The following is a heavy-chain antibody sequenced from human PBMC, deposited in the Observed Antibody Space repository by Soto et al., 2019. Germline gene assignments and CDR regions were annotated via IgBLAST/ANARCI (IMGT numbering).Heavy chain of an antibody. D-gene: IGHD5-12*01. CDR2: ISYDGSNK. Sequence: PGGSLRLSCAASGFTFSSYGMHWVRQAPGKGLEWVAVISYDGSNKYYADSVKGRFTISRDHSKNTLYLQMNSLRAEDTAVYYCAKVRDSGYDRGNYYFAYWGQGTLVTVSS. CDR3: AKVRDSGYDRGNYYFAY. J-gene: IGHJ4*02. CDR1: GFTFSSYG. V-gene: IGHV3-30*18.